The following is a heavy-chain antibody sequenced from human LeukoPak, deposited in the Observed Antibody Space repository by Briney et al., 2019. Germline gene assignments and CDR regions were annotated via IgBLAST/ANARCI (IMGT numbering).Heavy chain of an antibody. CDR3: AKDRRDYYYYYMDV. Sequence: GGSLRLSCAASGFTFSSYGMHWVRQAPGKGLEWVAFIRYDGSNKYYADSVKGRFTISRDNSKNTLYLQMNSLRAEDTAVYYCAKDRRDYYYYYMDVWGKGTTVTIS. CDR2: IRYDGSNK. J-gene: IGHJ6*03. CDR1: GFTFSSYG. V-gene: IGHV3-30*02.